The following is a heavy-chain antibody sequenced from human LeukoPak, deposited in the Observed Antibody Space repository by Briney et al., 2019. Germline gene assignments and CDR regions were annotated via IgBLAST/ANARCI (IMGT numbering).Heavy chain of an antibody. Sequence: PSETQSLTCAAYGGSFSGYYWSWIRQPPGKGLEWIGEINHSGSTNYSPSLKSRVTISLDTSKNQFSLKLSSVTAADTAVYYCARAPGRPAAVFDYWGQGTLVTVSS. CDR1: GGSFSGYY. V-gene: IGHV4-34*01. CDR2: INHSGST. D-gene: IGHD2-2*01. J-gene: IGHJ4*02. CDR3: ARAPGRPAAVFDY.